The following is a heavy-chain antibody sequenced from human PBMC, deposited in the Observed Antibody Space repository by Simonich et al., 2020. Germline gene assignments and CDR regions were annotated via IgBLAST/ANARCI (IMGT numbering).Heavy chain of an antibody. CDR1: GYTFTGYY. V-gene: IGHV1-2*02. Sequence: QVQLVQSGAEVKKPGASVKVSCKASGYTFTGYYMHWVRQAPGQGREGLVWINPNSGGTNYAQKLQGRVPMTRDTSISTAYMELSRLRSDDTAVYYCARNGLVGILKAFDIWGQGTMVTVSS. J-gene: IGHJ3*02. CDR2: INPNSGGT. CDR3: ARNGLVGILKAFDI. D-gene: IGHD2-21*01.